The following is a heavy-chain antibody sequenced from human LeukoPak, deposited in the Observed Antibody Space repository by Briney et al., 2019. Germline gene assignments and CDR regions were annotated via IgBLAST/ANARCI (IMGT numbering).Heavy chain of an antibody. CDR1: GGSISSYY. J-gene: IGHJ4*02. CDR3: ARRMYGSSFDY. CDR2: IYYSVST. Sequence: PSETLSLTRTVSGGSISSYYWSWIRQPPGKGLEWIGYIYYSVSTNYNPSLKSRVTISVDTSKNQFSLKLTSVTAADTAVYYCARRMYGSSFDYWGQGTLVTVSS. D-gene: IGHD6-6*01. V-gene: IGHV4-59*08.